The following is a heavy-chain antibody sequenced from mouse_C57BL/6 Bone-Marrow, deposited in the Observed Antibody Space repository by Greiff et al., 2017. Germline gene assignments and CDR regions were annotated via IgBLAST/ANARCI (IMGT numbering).Heavy chain of an antibody. J-gene: IGHJ4*01. CDR1: GFTFSDYY. CDR2: INYDGSST. Sequence: EVKLMESEGGLVQPGSSMKLSCSASGFTFSDYYMAWVRQVPEKGLEWVANINYDGSSTYYLDSLKSRFIISRDNAKNILYMQMSSLKSEDTATDYCAREQSCGVGAMDYWGQGTSVTVSS. CDR3: AREQSCGVGAMDY. V-gene: IGHV5-16*01.